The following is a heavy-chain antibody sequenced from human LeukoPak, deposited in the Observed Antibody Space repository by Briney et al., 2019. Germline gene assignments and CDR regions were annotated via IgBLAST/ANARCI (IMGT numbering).Heavy chain of an antibody. CDR1: GGTFSSYA. V-gene: IGHV1-69*15. CDR3: ARDRCSSTSCYFLPSGGMDV. J-gene: IGHJ6*04. D-gene: IGHD2-2*01. Sequence: GSSVKVSCKASGGTFSSYAISWVRQAPGQGLEWMGRIIPIFGIANYAQKFQGRVTITADESTSTAYMELSSLRSEDTAVYYCARDRCSSTSCYFLPSGGMDVWGKGTTVTVSS. CDR2: IIPIFGIA.